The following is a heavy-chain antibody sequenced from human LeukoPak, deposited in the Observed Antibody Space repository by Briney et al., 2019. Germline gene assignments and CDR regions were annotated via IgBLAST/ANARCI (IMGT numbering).Heavy chain of an antibody. D-gene: IGHD3-22*01. J-gene: IGHJ3*01. CDR1: GFIFSSYA. V-gene: IGHV3-23*01. CDR2: ISASGADT. CDR3: AKRPRDSSGYYLGAFDG. Sequence: SGGSLRLSCAASGFIFSSYAMTWVPQAQGKGLEWVSAISASGADTYYADSVKGRFTISRDNSKNTLYLHMSSLRADDTAVYFCAKRPRDSSGYYLGAFDGWGQGTTVTVSS.